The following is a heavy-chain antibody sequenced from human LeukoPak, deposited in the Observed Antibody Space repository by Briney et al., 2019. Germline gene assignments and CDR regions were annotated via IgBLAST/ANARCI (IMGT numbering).Heavy chain of an antibody. Sequence: SSETLSLTCAVYGGSFSGYYWSWIRQPPGKGLEWIGEINHSGSTNYNPSLKSRVTISADTSKNQFSLKLSSVTAADTAVYYCARTFWGTYIDYWGQGTLVTVSS. J-gene: IGHJ4*02. CDR3: ARTFWGTYIDY. D-gene: IGHD3-16*01. V-gene: IGHV4-34*01. CDR2: INHSGST. CDR1: GGSFSGYY.